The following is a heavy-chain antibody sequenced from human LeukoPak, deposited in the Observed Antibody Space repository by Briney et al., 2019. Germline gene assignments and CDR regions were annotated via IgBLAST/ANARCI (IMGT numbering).Heavy chain of an antibody. J-gene: IGHJ4*02. CDR3: ARDVGGYNYGDSLDY. V-gene: IGHV4-4*07. Sequence: PSETLSLTCTVSGGSISSYYWNWIRQPAGKGLEWIGRIYTSGSTSYNSSLKSRVTMSVDTSKNQFSLRLSSVTAADTAVYYCARDVGGYNYGDSLDYWGQGTLVSVSP. CDR1: GGSISSYY. D-gene: IGHD5-18*01. CDR2: IYTSGST.